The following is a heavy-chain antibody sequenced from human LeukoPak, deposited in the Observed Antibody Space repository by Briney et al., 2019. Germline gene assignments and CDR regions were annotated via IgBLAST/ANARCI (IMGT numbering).Heavy chain of an antibody. CDR3: AKSRSLEYSSSSDF. D-gene: IGHD6-6*01. V-gene: IGHV3-30-3*02. CDR2: ISYDGSNK. Sequence: GGSLRLSCSASGFTFSSYAMHWVRQAPGKGLEWVAVISYDGSNKYYADSVKGRFTISRDNSKNTLYLQMNRLRAEDSAVYYCAKSRSLEYSSSSDFWGQGTLVTVSS. CDR1: GFTFSSYA. J-gene: IGHJ4*02.